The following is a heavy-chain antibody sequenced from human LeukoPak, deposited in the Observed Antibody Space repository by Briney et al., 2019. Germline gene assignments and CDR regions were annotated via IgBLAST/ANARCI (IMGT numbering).Heavy chain of an antibody. Sequence: GGSLRLSCAASGFTFSSYAMSWVRQAPGKGLECISGFSGSGGSTYYADSVKGRFTISRDNAKNSLYLQMNSLRAEDTAVYYCASATGIAARTRNWFDPWGQGTLVTVSS. V-gene: IGHV3-23*01. J-gene: IGHJ5*02. D-gene: IGHD6-6*01. CDR3: ASATGIAARTRNWFDP. CDR2: FSGSGGST. CDR1: GFTFSSYA.